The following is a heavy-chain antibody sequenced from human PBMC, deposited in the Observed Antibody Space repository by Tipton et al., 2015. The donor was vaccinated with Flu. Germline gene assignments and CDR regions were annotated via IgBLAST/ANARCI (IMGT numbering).Heavy chain of an antibody. CDR2: IRSKVYGGTT. CDR3: TRGSTSSWL. J-gene: IGHJ4*02. V-gene: IGHV3-49*03. D-gene: IGHD6-13*01. Sequence: QLVQSGGGLVQPGRSLRLSCTGSGFTFGNYAVIWFRQAPGKGLEWVSFIRSKVYGGTTEYAASVKGRFTISRDDSKTIAYLQMNSLNTEDTGVYYCTRGSTSSWLWGQGTLVTVSS. CDR1: GFTFGNYA.